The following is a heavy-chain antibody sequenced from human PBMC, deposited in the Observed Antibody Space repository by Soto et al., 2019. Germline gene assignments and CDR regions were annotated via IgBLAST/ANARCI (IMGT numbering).Heavy chain of an antibody. CDR2: IYYSGST. Sequence: SETLSLTCTVSGGSISSYYWSWIRQPPGKGLEWIGYIYYSGSTNYNPSLKSRVTISVDTSKNQFSLKLSSVTAADTAVYYCARGTQLDLSYFDYWGQGTLVTVSS. J-gene: IGHJ4*02. CDR1: GGSISSYY. CDR3: ARGTQLDLSYFDY. D-gene: IGHD2-2*01. V-gene: IGHV4-59*01.